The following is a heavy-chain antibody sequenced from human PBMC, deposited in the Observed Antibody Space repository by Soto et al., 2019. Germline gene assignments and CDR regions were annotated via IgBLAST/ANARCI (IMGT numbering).Heavy chain of an antibody. CDR2: IYPGDSDT. Sequence: PGESLKISCKGSGYSFTSYWIGWVRQMPGKGLEWMGIIYPGDSDTRYSPSFQGQVTISADKSISTAYLQWSSLKASDTAMYYCARRYSSSWYSYYYHGMDVWGQGTTVTVSS. CDR1: GYSFTSYW. J-gene: IGHJ6*02. CDR3: ARRYSSSWYSYYYHGMDV. V-gene: IGHV5-51*01. D-gene: IGHD6-13*01.